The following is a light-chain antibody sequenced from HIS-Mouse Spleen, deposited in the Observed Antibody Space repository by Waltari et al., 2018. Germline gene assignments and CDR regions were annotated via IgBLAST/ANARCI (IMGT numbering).Light chain of an antibody. CDR1: QSVSSY. CDR3: QQRSNWHPYT. CDR2: DAS. Sequence: EIVLTQSPATLSLSPGERATLSCRASQSVSSYLAWYQQKPGQAPRLLIYDASNMATGIPARFSGSGPGTDFTLTTSSLEPEDFAVYYCQQRSNWHPYTFGQGTKLEIK. J-gene: IGKJ2*01. V-gene: IGKV3D-11*02.